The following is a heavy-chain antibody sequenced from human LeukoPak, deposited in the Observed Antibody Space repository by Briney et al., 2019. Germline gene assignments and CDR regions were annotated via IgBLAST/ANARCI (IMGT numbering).Heavy chain of an antibody. CDR3: AKASGSPYYFDY. D-gene: IGHD3-10*01. CDR1: GFTFSNFA. CDR2: ISANGGAT. J-gene: IGHJ4*02. Sequence: GGSLRLSCAASGFTFSNFAMSWVRQAPGKGLECVSLISANGGATYYADSVKGRFTISRDNSKSTLYLQMDSLRADDTAVYYCAKASGSPYYFDYWGQGTLVTVSS. V-gene: IGHV3-23*01.